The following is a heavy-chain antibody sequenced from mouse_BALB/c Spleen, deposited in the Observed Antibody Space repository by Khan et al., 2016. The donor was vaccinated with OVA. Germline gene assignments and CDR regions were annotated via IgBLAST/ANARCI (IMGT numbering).Heavy chain of an antibody. D-gene: IGHD2-1*01. CDR1: GFNIKDTY. Sequence: VRLQQSGAELVKPGASVKLSCTASGFNIKDTYMHWVKQRPEQGLEWIGRIDPANGNTKYDPKFQGKATITADTSSNTAYLQLSSLTSEDTAVYYWASEGNYYAPFAYWGQGTLVTVSA. CDR2: IDPANGNT. J-gene: IGHJ3*01. V-gene: IGHV14-3*02. CDR3: ASEGNYYAPFAY.